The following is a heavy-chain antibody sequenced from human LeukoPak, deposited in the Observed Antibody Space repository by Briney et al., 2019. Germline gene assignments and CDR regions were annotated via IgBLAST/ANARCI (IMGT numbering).Heavy chain of an antibody. D-gene: IGHD6-13*01. J-gene: IGHJ4*02. CDR3: AKADSSSWYWNFDY. V-gene: IGHV3-23*01. CDR1: GFTFSSYA. CDR2: ISGSGGST. Sequence: PGGSPRLSCAASGFTFSSYAMSWVRQAPGKGLEWVSAISGSGGSTYYADSVKGRFTISRDNSKNTLYLQMNSLRAEDTAVHYCAKADSSSWYWNFDYWGQGTLVTVSS.